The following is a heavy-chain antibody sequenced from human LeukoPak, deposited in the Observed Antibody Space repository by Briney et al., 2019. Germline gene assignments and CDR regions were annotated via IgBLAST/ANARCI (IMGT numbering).Heavy chain of an antibody. CDR3: ARPLGYCSNNRCPQPWFDP. Sequence: NPSETLSLTCTVSGGSISSSSYYWTWIRQPPGKGLEWIGEINHSGRTNYNPSLKSRVTISVDTSKNQFSLKLTSVTAADTAVYYCARPLGYCSNNRCPQPWFDPWGQGTLVTVSS. CDR1: GGSISSSSYY. CDR2: INHSGRT. J-gene: IGHJ5*02. V-gene: IGHV4-39*07. D-gene: IGHD2-2*01.